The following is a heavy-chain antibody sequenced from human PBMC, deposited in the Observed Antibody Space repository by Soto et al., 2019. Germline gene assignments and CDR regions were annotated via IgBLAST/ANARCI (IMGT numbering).Heavy chain of an antibody. CDR1: GGSISSGGYY. J-gene: IGHJ5*02. D-gene: IGHD3-10*01. CDR3: AGTTRVVGFDP. V-gene: IGHV4-31*03. Sequence: LSLTCTVSGGSISSGGYYWSWIRQHPGKGLEWIGYIYYSGSTYYNPSLKSRVTISVDTSKNQFSLKLSSVTAADTAVYYCAGTTRVVGFDPWGQGTLVTVSS. CDR2: IYYSGST.